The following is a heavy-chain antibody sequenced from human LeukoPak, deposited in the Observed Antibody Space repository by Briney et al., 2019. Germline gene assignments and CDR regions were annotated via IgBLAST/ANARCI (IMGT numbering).Heavy chain of an antibody. CDR3: ARDLAAY. D-gene: IGHD6-25*01. J-gene: IGHJ4*02. CDR2: INTGNGNT. V-gene: IGHV1-3*04. CDR1: GYTFTTYA. Sequence: ASVKVSCKASGYTFTTYAMHWVRQAPGQGLGWMGWINTGNGNTRYSEKFQGRVTITRDTSASTVYIELDSLRSEDTAMYFCARDLAAYWGQGTLVTVSS.